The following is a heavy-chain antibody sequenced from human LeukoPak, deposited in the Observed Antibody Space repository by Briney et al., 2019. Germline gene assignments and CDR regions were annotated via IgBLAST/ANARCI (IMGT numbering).Heavy chain of an antibody. Sequence: PSETLSLTCTVSGGSISSSSYYWGWIRQPPGKGLEWIGSIYYSGSTYYNPSLKSRVTISVDTSKNQFSLKVSSVTAADTAVYYCARSMVLIAAAGKGFDYWGQGTLVTVSS. CDR3: ARSMVLIAAAGKGFDY. CDR1: GGSISSSSYY. V-gene: IGHV4-39*01. CDR2: IYYSGST. J-gene: IGHJ4*02. D-gene: IGHD6-13*01.